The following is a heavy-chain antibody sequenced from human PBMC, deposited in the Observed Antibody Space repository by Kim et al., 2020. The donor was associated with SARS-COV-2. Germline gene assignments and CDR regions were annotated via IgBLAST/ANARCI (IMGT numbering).Heavy chain of an antibody. CDR3: ARGLRGYSGYGLGY. J-gene: IGHJ4*02. V-gene: IGHV4-34*01. CDR1: GGSFSGYY. CDR2: INHSGST. D-gene: IGHD5-12*01. Sequence: SETPSLTCAVYGGSFSGYYWSWIRQPPGKGLEWIGEINHSGSTNYNPSLKSRVTISVDTSKNQFSLKLSSVTAADTAVYYCARGLRGYSGYGLGYWGQGTLVTVSS.